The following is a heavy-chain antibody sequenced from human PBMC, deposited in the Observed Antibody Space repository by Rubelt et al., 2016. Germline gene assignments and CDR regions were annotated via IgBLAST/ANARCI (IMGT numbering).Heavy chain of an antibody. CDR2: IRSKANSYAT. J-gene: IGHJ6*02. Sequence: EVQLVESGGGLVQPGGSLKLSCAASGFTFSGSAMHWVRQASGKGLEWVGRIRSKANSYATAYAASVKGRFTISRDDSKNTAYLQMNSLKTEETAVYYCARWHSSSSHDGMDVWGQGTTVTVSS. CDR1: GFTFSGSA. V-gene: IGHV3-73*01. CDR3: ARWHSSSSHDGMDV. D-gene: IGHD6-6*01.